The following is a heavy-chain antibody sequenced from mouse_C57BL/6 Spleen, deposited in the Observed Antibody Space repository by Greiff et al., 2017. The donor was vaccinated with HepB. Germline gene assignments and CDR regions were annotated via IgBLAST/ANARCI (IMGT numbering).Heavy chain of an antibody. V-gene: IGHV5-17*01. Sequence: EVKLQESGGGLVKPGGSLKLSCAASGFTFSDYGMHWVRQAPEKGLEWVAYISSGSSTIYYADTVKGRFTISRDNAKNTLFLQMTSLRSEDTAMYYCARPHYYGSSLYYAMDYWGQGTSVTVSS. CDR3: ARPHYYGSSLYYAMDY. CDR1: GFTFSDYG. CDR2: ISSGSSTI. J-gene: IGHJ4*01. D-gene: IGHD1-1*01.